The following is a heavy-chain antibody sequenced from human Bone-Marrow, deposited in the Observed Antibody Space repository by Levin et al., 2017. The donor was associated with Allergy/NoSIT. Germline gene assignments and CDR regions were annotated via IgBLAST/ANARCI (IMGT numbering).Heavy chain of an antibody. Sequence: KISCKASGGISISYSISWVRQAPGQGLEYVGRIVPISGTANYAQKFQGRVTITADKSTSTAYMELSSLRSDDTAVYYCARDPRFGELDYWGQGTLVTVSS. D-gene: IGHD3-10*01. CDR2: IVPISGTA. J-gene: IGHJ4*02. V-gene: IGHV1-69*08. CDR1: GGISISYS. CDR3: ARDPRFGELDY.